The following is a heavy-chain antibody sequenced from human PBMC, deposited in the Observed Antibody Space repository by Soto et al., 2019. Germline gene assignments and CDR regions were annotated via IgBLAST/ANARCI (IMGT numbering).Heavy chain of an antibody. V-gene: IGHV4-59*01. CDR3: AREKMGGGGNVPAY. Sequence: SETLSLTCTVSGGSISSSYWSWIRQPPGKGLEWIGYIYSSGSTKYNPSLKSRVTISVDTPKNQFSLKLSSVTAADTAVYYCAREKMGGGGNVPAYWGQETLVPVSS. D-gene: IGHD2-2*01. CDR1: GGSISSSY. CDR2: IYSSGST. J-gene: IGHJ4*02.